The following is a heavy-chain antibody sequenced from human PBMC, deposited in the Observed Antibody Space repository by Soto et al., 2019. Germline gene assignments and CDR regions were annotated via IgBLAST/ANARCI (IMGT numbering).Heavy chain of an antibody. CDR2: ISSSSSYI. CDR1: GFTFSSYS. V-gene: IGHV3-21*01. CDR3: AREKICHDAFDI. D-gene: IGHD2-2*01. Sequence: GGSLRLSCAASGFTFSSYSMNWVRQAPGKGLEWVSSISSSSSYIYYADSVKGRFTISRDNAKNSLYLQMNSLRAEDTAVYYCAREKICHDAFDIWGQGTMVTVSS. J-gene: IGHJ3*02.